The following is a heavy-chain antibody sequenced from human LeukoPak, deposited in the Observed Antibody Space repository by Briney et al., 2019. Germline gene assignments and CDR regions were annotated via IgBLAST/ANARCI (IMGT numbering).Heavy chain of an antibody. D-gene: IGHD4-23*01. CDR2: IYTSGST. Sequence: SETLSLTCTVSGGSISSYYWSWIRQPPGKGLEWIGYIYTSGSTNYNPSLKSRVTISVDTSKNQFSLKLSSVTAADTAAYYCARLGNQGFYYYYYMDVWGKGTTVTVSS. CDR1: GGSISSYY. CDR3: ARLGNQGFYYYYYMDV. V-gene: IGHV4-4*09. J-gene: IGHJ6*03.